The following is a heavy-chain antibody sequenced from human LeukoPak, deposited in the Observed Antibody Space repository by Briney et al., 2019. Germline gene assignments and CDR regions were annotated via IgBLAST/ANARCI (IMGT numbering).Heavy chain of an antibody. CDR2: IKQDGGEK. CDR1: GFTFSSYW. Sequence: QSGGSLRLSCAVSGFTFSSYWMSWVRQAPGKGPEWVANIKQDGGEKYYVDSVKGRFTISRDNAKNSLYLQMNSLRAEDTAVYYCARDAFSRISVFGVVSDAFDFWGQGTMVTVSS. V-gene: IGHV3-7*01. J-gene: IGHJ3*01. CDR3: ARDAFSRISVFGVVSDAFDF. D-gene: IGHD3-3*01.